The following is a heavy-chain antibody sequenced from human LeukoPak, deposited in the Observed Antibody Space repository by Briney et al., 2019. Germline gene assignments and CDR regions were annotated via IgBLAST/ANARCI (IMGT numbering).Heavy chain of an antibody. J-gene: IGHJ4*02. D-gene: IGHD5-12*01. Sequence: SETLSLTCTVSGGSISSYYWSWIRQPAGKGLEWIGRIYTSGSTNYNPSLKSRVTISVDTSKNQFSLKLSSVTAADTAVYYCARASLRVIVATTPNYFDYWGQGTLVTVSS. V-gene: IGHV4-4*07. CDR3: ARASLRVIVATTPNYFDY. CDR1: GGSISSYY. CDR2: IYTSGST.